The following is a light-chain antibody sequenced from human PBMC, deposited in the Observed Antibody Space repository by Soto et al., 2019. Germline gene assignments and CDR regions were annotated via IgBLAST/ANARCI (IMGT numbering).Light chain of an antibody. V-gene: IGLV2-14*01. CDR3: SSYTSSTSYV. J-gene: IGLJ1*01. Sequence: QSALTQPASVSGSPGQSITISCTGTNSDVGGYNYVSWYQQHPGKAPKLMIYDVSNRPSGVSNRFPGSKSGNTASLTISGLQAEDEADYYCSSYTSSTSYVFGTGTKVTVL. CDR1: NSDVGGYNY. CDR2: DVS.